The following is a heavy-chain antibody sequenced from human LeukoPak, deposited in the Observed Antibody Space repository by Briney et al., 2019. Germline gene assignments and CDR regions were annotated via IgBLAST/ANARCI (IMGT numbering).Heavy chain of an antibody. Sequence: GGSLRLSCAASGFTFSSYSMNWFRQAPGKGLEWVSYIGGSRSGSSRSIIYYADSVKGRFTISRDNAKNSLYLQMNSLRAEDTAVYYCALDWNPGRAFDIWGQGTMVTVSS. V-gene: IGHV3-48*04. CDR2: IGGSRSGSSRSII. CDR3: ALDWNPGRAFDI. CDR1: GFTFSSYS. J-gene: IGHJ3*02. D-gene: IGHD1-1*01.